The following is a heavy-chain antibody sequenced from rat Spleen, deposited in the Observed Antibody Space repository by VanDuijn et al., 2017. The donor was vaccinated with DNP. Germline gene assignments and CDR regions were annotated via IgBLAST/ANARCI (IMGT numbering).Heavy chain of an antibody. V-gene: IGHV5-31*01. CDR3: TSNPHIRTAAPFDY. D-gene: IGHD3-8*01. CDR2: ITNIGDGS. Sequence: EVQLVESGGGPVQPGRSLKLSCVASGFIFSNYWMTWIRQAPGKGLEWVASITNIGDGSYYSDSVKGRFSISRDNAKNTLYLQVNSLRSEDTATYYCTSNPHIRTAAPFDYWGQGVMVTVSS. CDR1: GFIFSNYW. J-gene: IGHJ2*01.